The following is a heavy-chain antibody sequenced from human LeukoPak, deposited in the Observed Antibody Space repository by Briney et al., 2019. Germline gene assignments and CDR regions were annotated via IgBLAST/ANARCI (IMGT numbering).Heavy chain of an antibody. J-gene: IGHJ6*03. V-gene: IGHV4-38-2*02. CDR3: ARARGARGYSYGFYYYYMDV. Sequence: SETLSLTCTVSGYSISSGYFWGWIRQPPGKGLEWIGSFYHSGITYYNPSLKSRVTISVDTSKNQFSLKLSSVTAADTAVYYCARARGARGYSYGFYYYYMDVWGKGTTVTVSS. CDR2: FYHSGIT. CDR1: GYSISSGYF. D-gene: IGHD5-18*01.